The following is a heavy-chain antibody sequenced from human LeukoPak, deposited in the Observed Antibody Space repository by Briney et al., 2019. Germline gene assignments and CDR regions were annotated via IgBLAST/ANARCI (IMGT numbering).Heavy chain of an antibody. CDR3: ASSLAAADNFDY. J-gene: IGHJ4*02. CDR1: GGSISSSSYY. Sequence: SETLSLTCTVSGGSISSSSYYWSWIRQPPGKGLEWIGYIYYSGSTNYNPSLKSRVTISVDTSKNQFSLKLSSVTAADTAVYYCASSLAAADNFDYWGQGTLVTVSS. CDR2: IYYSGST. D-gene: IGHD6-13*01. V-gene: IGHV4-61*01.